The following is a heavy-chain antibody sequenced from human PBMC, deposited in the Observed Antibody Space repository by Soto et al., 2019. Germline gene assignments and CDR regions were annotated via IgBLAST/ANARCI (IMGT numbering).Heavy chain of an antibody. V-gene: IGHV4-59*08. CDR2: MYYGGRT. CDR1: GGSISSYY. J-gene: IGHJ5*02. D-gene: IGHD2-15*01. CDR3: ARGKPSPLIVRSSRGPWFDP. Sequence: SETVSLTCTVSGGSISSYYWSWIRQPPGKGLEWIGYMYYGGRTNYNPSLKSRVTISVDTSKMQVSLKLSSVTAADTAVYFCARGKPSPLIVRSSRGPWFDPWGQGTLVTVSS.